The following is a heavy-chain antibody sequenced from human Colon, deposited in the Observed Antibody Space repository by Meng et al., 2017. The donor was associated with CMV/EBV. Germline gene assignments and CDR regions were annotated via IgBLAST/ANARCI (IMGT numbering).Heavy chain of an antibody. CDR2: IKVDGSEK. V-gene: IGHV3-7*01. D-gene: IGHD6-6*01. CDR3: ARGVEYSSSSLGGNWFDP. Sequence: GGSLKISCAASGFTFSLYWMTWVRQAPGKGLEWVANIKVDGSEKFYVDSVKGRFTISRDNSKNPLYLQMNSLRAEDTAIYYCARGVEYSSSSLGGNWFDPWGQGTLVTVSS. J-gene: IGHJ5*02. CDR1: GFTFSLYW.